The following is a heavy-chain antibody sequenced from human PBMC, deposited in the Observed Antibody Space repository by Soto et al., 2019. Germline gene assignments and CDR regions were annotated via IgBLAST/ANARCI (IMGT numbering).Heavy chain of an antibody. J-gene: IGHJ5*02. V-gene: IGHV4-30-2*01. CDR1: GGSISSGGYS. CDR3: AREEAYGYWFDP. CDR2: IYHSGST. Sequence: PSETLSLTCAVSGGSISSGGYSWSWIRQPPGKGLEWIGYIYHSGSTYYNPSLKSRVTISVDRSKNQFSLKLSSVTAADTAVYYCAREEAYGYWFDPWGQGTLVTVSS. D-gene: IGHD3-10*01.